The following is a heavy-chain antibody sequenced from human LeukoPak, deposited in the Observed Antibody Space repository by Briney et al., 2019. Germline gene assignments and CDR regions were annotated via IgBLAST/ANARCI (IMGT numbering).Heavy chain of an antibody. CDR3: ARALGLGTYSYYYMDV. D-gene: IGHD3/OR15-3a*01. Sequence: GASVKVSCKASGGTFSSYAISWVRQAPGQGLEWMGVIIPICGTTNYAQKFQGRVTITTDESTNTAYMELSSLRSEDTAVYYCARALGLGTYSYYYMDVWGKGTPVTVSS. CDR1: GGTFSSYA. V-gene: IGHV1-69*05. CDR2: IIPICGTT. J-gene: IGHJ6*03.